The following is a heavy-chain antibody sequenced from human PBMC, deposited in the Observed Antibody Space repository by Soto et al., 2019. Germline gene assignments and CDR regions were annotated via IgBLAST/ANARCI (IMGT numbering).Heavy chain of an antibody. CDR3: ARVNGDDLGSRTYYYYGMDV. V-gene: IGHV3-30-3*01. CDR1: RFACISYA. D-gene: IGHD4-17*01. J-gene: IGHJ6*02. CDR2: ISYDGSNK. Sequence: GGSLRLSCAASRFACISYAMHRVRQAPGKGLEWVAVISYDGSNKYYADSVKGRFTISRDNSKNTLYLQMNSLRAEDTAVYYCARVNGDDLGSRTYYYYGMDVWGQGTTVTVSS.